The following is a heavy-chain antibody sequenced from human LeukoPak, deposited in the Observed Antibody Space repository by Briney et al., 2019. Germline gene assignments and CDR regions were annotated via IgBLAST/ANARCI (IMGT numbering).Heavy chain of an antibody. CDR2: ISRSGSYI. J-gene: IGHJ6*03. CDR1: GFTFSSDS. CDR3: ARDPGSKYSSSSDYYYYYMDV. Sequence: GGSLRLSCVASGFTFSSDSMNWVREAPGRGLEWVSSISRSGSYIYYADSVKGRFTISRDNAKNSLYLQMNSLRAEDTAVYYCARDPGSKYSSSSDYYYYYMDVWGKGTTVTVSS. D-gene: IGHD6-6*01. V-gene: IGHV3-21*01.